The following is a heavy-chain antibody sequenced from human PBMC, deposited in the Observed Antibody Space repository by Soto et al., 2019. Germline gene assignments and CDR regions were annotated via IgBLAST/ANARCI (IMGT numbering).Heavy chain of an antibody. D-gene: IGHD4-17*01. CDR2: INACNGNT. J-gene: IGHJ6*03. CDR3: ARVPGLPVPSYDYGDYYYYYYMDV. V-gene: IGHV1-3*01. Sequence: ASVKVSCKASGYTFTSYAMHWVRQAPGQRLEWMGWINACNGNTKYSQKFQGRVTMTTDTSTSTAYMELRSLRSEDTAVYYCARVPGLPVPSYDYGDYYYYYYMDVWGKGTTVNVS. CDR1: GYTFTSYA.